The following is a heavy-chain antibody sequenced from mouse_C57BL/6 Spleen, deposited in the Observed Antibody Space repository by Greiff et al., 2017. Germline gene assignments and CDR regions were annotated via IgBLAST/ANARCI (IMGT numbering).Heavy chain of an antibody. CDR2: IYPGDGDT. V-gene: IGHV1-80*01. D-gene: IGHD1-1*01. J-gene: IGHJ2*01. Sequence: QVQLQQSGAELVKPGASVKISCKASGYAFSSYWMNWVKQRPGKGLEWIGQIYPGDGDTNHNGKFKGKATLTADKSSSTAYMQLSSLTSEDSAVYFCARGDYYGSSYYFDYWGQGTTLTVSS. CDR1: GYAFSSYW. CDR3: ARGDYYGSSYYFDY.